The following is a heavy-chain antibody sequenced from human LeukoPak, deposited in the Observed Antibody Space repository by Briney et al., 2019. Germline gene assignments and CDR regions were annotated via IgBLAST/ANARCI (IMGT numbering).Heavy chain of an antibody. CDR3: APGGYCSGGSCPAGWFDP. CDR1: GGSISSYY. D-gene: IGHD2-15*01. Sequence: SETLSLTCTVSGGSISSYYWSWVRQPPGKGLEWIGFVYYTGSTNYSPSLKSRVTISVDTSKNQFSLKLSSVTAADTAVYYCAPGGYCSGGSCPAGWFDPWGQGTLVTVSS. CDR2: VYYTGST. J-gene: IGHJ5*02. V-gene: IGHV4-59*12.